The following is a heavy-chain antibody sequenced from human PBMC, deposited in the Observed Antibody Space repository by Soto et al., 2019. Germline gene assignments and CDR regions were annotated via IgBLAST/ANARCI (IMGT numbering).Heavy chain of an antibody. J-gene: IGHJ5*02. CDR1: GYSFTNDW. Sequence: PGASLKTSCKDSGYSFTNDWIGWLRQMPGKGLEWMGMIYPDDSDTKYSPSFQGQVTFSADKSINTAYLQWSSLKASDTAIYYCARLEWLSLAAWFDPWGQGTLVTASS. CDR2: IYPDDSDT. CDR3: ARLEWLSLAAWFDP. V-gene: IGHV5-51*01. D-gene: IGHD3-3*01.